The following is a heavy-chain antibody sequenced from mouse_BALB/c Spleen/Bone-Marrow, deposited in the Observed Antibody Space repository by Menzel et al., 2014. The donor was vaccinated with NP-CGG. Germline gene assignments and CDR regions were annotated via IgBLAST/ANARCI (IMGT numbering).Heavy chain of an antibody. V-gene: IGHV14-3*02. D-gene: IGHD1-2*01. CDR2: IDPANGNT. Sequence: VQLQQPGAELVKPRASVKLSCTASGFNIKDTYMHWVKQRPEQGLEWIGRIDPANGNTKYDPKFQGKATITADTSSNTAYLQLSSLTSEDTAVYYCARGGTTATWYFDVWGAGTTVTVSS. CDR3: ARGGTTATWYFDV. CDR1: GFNIKDTY. J-gene: IGHJ1*01.